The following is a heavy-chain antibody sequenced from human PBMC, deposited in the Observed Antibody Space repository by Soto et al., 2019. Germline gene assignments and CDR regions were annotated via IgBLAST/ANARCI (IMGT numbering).Heavy chain of an antibody. CDR3: ARHSRRGWTAGTDYFDT. Sequence: QLQLQESGPGLVKPSETLSLTCTVSGDSISSTIHYWGWIRQPPGKGLEWIGTIYYTGTTSYNPSLKGRVALLVDTSKDQFSLRLCSVTAADTAVYYCARHSRRGWTAGTDYFDTWGQGTLVPVSS. D-gene: IGHD6-13*01. V-gene: IGHV4-39*01. CDR2: IYYTGTT. J-gene: IGHJ4*02. CDR1: GDSISSTIHY.